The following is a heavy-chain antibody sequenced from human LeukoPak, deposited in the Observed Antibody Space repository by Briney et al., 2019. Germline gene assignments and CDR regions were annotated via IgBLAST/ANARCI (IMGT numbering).Heavy chain of an antibody. CDR2: INGDGRTR. CDR3: ARNSDMNFDY. Sequence: GGSLRLSCTTSGFNFPTSWMHWVRQAPGKGLVWVFRINGDGRTRNYADSVKGRFIISRDNAENTVYLQMNSLRAEDTAVYYCARNSDMNFDYWGQGTLVTVS. D-gene: IGHD2/OR15-2a*01. V-gene: IGHV3-74*01. CDR1: GFNFPTSW. J-gene: IGHJ4*02.